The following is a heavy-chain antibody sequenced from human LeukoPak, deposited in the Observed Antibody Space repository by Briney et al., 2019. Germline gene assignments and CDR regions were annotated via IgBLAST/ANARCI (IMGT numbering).Heavy chain of an antibody. CDR3: AIEWFSGMDV. D-gene: IGHD3-22*01. J-gene: IGHJ6*02. CDR1: GFTFSNYW. Sequence: PGGSLRLSCAASGFTFSNYWMHWVRQAPGKGLVWVSRISSDGGTTTYADSVKGRFTISRDNAKNTLELQMNSLRAEDTAVYYCAIEWFSGMDVWGQGTTVTVSS. V-gene: IGHV3-74*01. CDR2: ISSDGGTT.